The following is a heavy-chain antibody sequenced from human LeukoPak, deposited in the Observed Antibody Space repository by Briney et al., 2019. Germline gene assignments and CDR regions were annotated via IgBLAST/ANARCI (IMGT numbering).Heavy chain of an antibody. Sequence: QSGGSLRLSCAASGFTFSSYAMSWVRQAPGKGLEWVSAISGSGGSTYYADSVKGRFTISRDNSKNTLYLQMNSLRAEDTAVYYCAKGVDYGDYAPVHYFDYWGQGTLVTVSS. CDR3: AKGVDYGDYAPVHYFDY. V-gene: IGHV3-23*01. D-gene: IGHD4-17*01. CDR2: ISGSGGST. CDR1: GFTFSSYA. J-gene: IGHJ4*02.